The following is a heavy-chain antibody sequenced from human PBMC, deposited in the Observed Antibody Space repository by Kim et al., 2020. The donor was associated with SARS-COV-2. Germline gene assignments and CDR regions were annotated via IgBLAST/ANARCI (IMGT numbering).Heavy chain of an antibody. V-gene: IGHV1-3*01. CDR2: INAGNGNT. CDR1: GYTFTSYA. CDR3: ARDIAVAGTSYTYYFDY. D-gene: IGHD6-19*01. J-gene: IGHJ4*02. Sequence: ASVKVSCKASGYTFTSYAMHWVRQAPGQRLEWMGWINAGNGNTKYSQKFQGRVTITRDTSASTAYMELSSLRSEDTAVYYCARDIAVAGTSYTYYFDYWGQGTLVTVSS.